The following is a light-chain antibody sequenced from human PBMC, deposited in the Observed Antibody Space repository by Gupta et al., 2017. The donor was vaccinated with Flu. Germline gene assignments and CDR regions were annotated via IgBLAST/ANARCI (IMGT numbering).Light chain of an antibody. Sequence: ARRVGEARGQSVATYHSRTSSDVGAYDYVSWYQQHPGQARKLIIYDVNKRSTGVPDRFAESDSGTAASLSVPALQTADEGHYPGKSYGDSRVFGGGTRLTVL. CDR3: KSYGDSRV. V-gene: IGLV2-11*01. J-gene: IGLJ3*02. CDR2: DVN. CDR1: SSDVGAYDY.